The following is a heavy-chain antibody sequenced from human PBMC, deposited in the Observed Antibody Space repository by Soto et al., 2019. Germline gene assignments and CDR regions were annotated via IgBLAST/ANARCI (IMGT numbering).Heavy chain of an antibody. D-gene: IGHD6-6*01. CDR2: INHSGST. Sequence: SETLSLTCAVYGGSFSGYYWSWIRQPPGKGLEWIGEINHSGSTNYNPSLKSRVTISVDTSKNQFSLKLSSVTAADTAVYYCAREAARIAGIFDYWGQGTLVTVPQ. CDR1: GGSFSGYY. J-gene: IGHJ4*02. CDR3: AREAARIAGIFDY. V-gene: IGHV4-34*01.